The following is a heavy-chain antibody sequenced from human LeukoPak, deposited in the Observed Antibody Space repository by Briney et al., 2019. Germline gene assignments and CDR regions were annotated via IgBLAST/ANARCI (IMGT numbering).Heavy chain of an antibody. J-gene: IGHJ6*02. Sequence: GSSVKVSCKASGGTLSSYALSWVRQAPGQGLEWMGGIIPFFGTANYAQRFQGRVTMTADESTSTAYMELSSLTSGDTAVYYCASRSCGGVSCSSSFYYYYGMDVWGQVTTVTDSS. CDR1: GGTLSSYA. V-gene: IGHV1-69*01. CDR3: ASRSCGGVSCSSSFYYYYGMDV. CDR2: IIPFFGTA. D-gene: IGHD2-15*01.